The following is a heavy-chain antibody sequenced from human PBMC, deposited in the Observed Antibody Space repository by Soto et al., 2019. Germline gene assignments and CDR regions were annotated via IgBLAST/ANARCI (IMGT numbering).Heavy chain of an antibody. CDR3: ASLYGDMGWWYFDL. CDR2: MNPNSGNT. D-gene: IGHD4-17*01. CDR1: GYSFTSYD. Sequence: QVQLVQSGAEVKKPGASVKVSCKASGYSFTSYDINWVRQATGQGLEWMAWMNPNSGNTGYAQKFQGRVTMTRNTSRSTAYRELSSLRSEDTAVYYCASLYGDMGWWYFDLWGRGTLVTVSS. V-gene: IGHV1-8*01. J-gene: IGHJ2*01.